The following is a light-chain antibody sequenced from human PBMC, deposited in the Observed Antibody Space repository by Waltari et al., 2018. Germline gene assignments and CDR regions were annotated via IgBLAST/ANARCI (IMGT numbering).Light chain of an antibody. Sequence: SCRAIQGVGKYLACYQHRPGQAPMLLIYAASTRATGIPVRFSGIESVTDFSLSISRLEPEDFAVYYCQNHERLPAKFGQGTKVEIK. CDR1: QGVGKY. CDR2: AAS. J-gene: IGKJ1*01. CDR3: QNHERLPAK. V-gene: IGKV3D-11*01.